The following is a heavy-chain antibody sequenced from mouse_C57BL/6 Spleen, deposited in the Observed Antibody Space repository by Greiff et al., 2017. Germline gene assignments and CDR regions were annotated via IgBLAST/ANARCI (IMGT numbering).Heavy chain of an antibody. V-gene: IGHV1-82*01. J-gene: IGHJ2*01. CDR1: GYAFSSSW. Sequence: VQLQQSGPELVKPGASVKISCKASGYAFSSSWMNWVKQRPGKGLEWIGRIYPGDGDTNYNGKFKGKATLTADKSSSTAYMQLSSLTSEDSAVYFCARTTTVVQYFDYWGQGTTLTVSS. D-gene: IGHD1-1*01. CDR3: ARTTTVVQYFDY. CDR2: IYPGDGDT.